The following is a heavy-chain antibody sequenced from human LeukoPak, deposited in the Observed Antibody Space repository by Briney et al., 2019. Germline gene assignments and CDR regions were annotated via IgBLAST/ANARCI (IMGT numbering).Heavy chain of an antibody. CDR3: ARDYYDSSGYYLPGY. CDR2: ISSNGGST. D-gene: IGHD3-22*01. J-gene: IGHJ4*02. V-gene: IGHV3-64*01. Sequence: GGSLRLSCAASGFTFSSYAMHWVRQAPGKGLEYVAAISSNGGSTYYANSVKGRFTISRDNSKNTLYLQMGSLRAEDMAVYYCARDYYDSSGYYLPGYWGQGTLVTVSS. CDR1: GFTFSSYA.